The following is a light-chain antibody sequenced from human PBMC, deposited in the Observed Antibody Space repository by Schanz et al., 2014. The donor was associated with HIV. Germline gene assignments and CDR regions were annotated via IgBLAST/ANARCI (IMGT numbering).Light chain of an antibody. CDR3: QQYGTSPLT. J-gene: IGKJ4*01. Sequence: EIVLTQSPGTLSLSPGERATLSCRASQSVSSGYLAWYQQKPGQAPRLLMYGASTRVTGIPDRFSGGESGTDFTLTISRVEPEDYAVYYCQQYGTSPLTFGGGTKVEIK. CDR1: QSVSSGY. CDR2: GAS. V-gene: IGKV3-20*01.